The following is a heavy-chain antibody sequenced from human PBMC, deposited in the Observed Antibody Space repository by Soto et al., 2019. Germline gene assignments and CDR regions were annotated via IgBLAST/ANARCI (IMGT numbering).Heavy chain of an antibody. Sequence: GGSLRLSCAASGFSFSNYGMHWVRQAPGKGLEWVAVIWYDGSNKYYADSVKGRFTISRDNSKNTLYLQMNSLRAEDTAVYYCARDRTDCSGGSCYNYYYYMDVWGKGTTVTVSS. CDR3: ARDRTDCSGGSCYNYYYYMDV. D-gene: IGHD2-15*01. V-gene: IGHV3-33*01. CDR1: GFSFSNYG. J-gene: IGHJ6*03. CDR2: IWYDGSNK.